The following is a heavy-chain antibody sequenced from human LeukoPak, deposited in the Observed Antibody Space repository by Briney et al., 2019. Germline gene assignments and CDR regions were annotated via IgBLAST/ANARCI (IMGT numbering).Heavy chain of an antibody. D-gene: IGHD3-22*01. J-gene: IGHJ5*02. CDR3: AKESNHYYDSSGLPTGWFDP. CDR2: INSDGSST. CDR1: GFTFSSYW. Sequence: GGSLRLSCAASGFTFSSYWMHWVRQAPGKGLVWVSRINSDGSSTSYADSVKGRFTISRDNAKNTLYLQMNSLRAEDTAVYYCAKESNHYYDSSGLPTGWFDPWGQGTLVTVSS. V-gene: IGHV3-74*01.